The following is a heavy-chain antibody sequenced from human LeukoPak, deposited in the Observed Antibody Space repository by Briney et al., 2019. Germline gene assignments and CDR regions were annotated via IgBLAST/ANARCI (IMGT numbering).Heavy chain of an antibody. CDR3: ARADYSNQDC. V-gene: IGHV4-34*01. Sequence: SETLSLTCAVYGGSFSGYYWSWIRQPPGKGLEWIGEINHSGSTNYNPSLKSRVTISVDTSKNQFSLKLSSVTAADTAVYYCARADYSNQDCWGQGTLVTVSS. D-gene: IGHD4-11*01. CDR1: GGSFSGYY. J-gene: IGHJ4*02. CDR2: INHSGST.